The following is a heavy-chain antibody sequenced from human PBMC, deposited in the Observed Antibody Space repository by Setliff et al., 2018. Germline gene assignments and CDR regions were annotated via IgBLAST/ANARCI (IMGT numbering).Heavy chain of an antibody. D-gene: IGHD2-15*01. CDR3: ARGVCSGGSCGYYYYYYMDV. CDR1: GGTFSSYA. CDR2: IIPIFGTA. Sequence: GASVKVSCKASGGTFSSYAISWVRQAPGQGLEWMGGIIPIFGTANYAQKFQGRVTITADESTSTAYMELSSLRSEDTAVYYCARGVCSGGSCGYYYYYYMDVWGQGTPVTVSS. J-gene: IGHJ6*03. V-gene: IGHV1-69*13.